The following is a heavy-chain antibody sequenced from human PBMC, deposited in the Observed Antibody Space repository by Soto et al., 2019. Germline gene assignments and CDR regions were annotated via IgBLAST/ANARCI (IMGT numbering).Heavy chain of an antibody. CDR3: ARVYCSGGGCYGIDY. V-gene: IGHV1-46*01. J-gene: IGHJ4*02. Sequence: QVQLVQSGAEVKKPGASVKISCKASGDTFTSYYMHWVRQAPGQGLEWMGIINPSGNTSYAQKFQGSVTMTWDTSTSTVYMELSSLRSEDTAVYYCARVYCSGGGCYGIDYWGQGTLVTVSS. D-gene: IGHD2-15*01. CDR2: INPSGNT. CDR1: GDTFTSYY.